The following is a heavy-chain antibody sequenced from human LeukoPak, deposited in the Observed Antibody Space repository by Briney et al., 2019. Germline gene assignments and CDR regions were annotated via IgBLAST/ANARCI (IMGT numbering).Heavy chain of an antibody. V-gene: IGHV4-61*02. D-gene: IGHD3-22*01. Sequence: PSQTLSLTCTVSGGSISSGSYYLSWIRQPAGKGLEWIGRIYTSGSTNYNPSLKSRVTISVDTSKNQFSLKLSSVTAADTAVYYCARGGSGYDYWGQGTLDTVSS. J-gene: IGHJ4*02. CDR2: IYTSGST. CDR3: ARGGSGYDY. CDR1: GGSISSGSYY.